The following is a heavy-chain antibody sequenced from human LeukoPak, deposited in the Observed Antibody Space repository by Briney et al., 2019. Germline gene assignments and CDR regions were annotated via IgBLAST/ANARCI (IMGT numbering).Heavy chain of an antibody. V-gene: IGHV4-39*07. D-gene: IGHD2-15*01. CDR3: ARERREQLLPPYTRLVNYLDY. Sequence: SETLSLTCSVSGGSISSNTYYWGWIRQPPGKGLEWIGSMYYSGSGTTYYNPSLKSRVIISVDTSKSQFSLRLSSVTAADTAVYYCARERREQLLPPYTRLVNYLDYWGQGTLVTVSS. CDR2: MYYSGSGTT. CDR1: GGSISSNTYY. J-gene: IGHJ4*02.